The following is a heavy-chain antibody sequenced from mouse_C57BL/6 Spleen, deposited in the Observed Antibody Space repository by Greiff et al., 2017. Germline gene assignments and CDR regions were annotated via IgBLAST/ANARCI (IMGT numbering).Heavy chain of an antibody. CDR3: ARDYDDDDSPYAMDD. D-gene: IGHD2-4*01. CDR2: IYPGSGST. V-gene: IGHV1-55*01. Sequence: QVQLQQPGAELVKPGASVKMSCKASGYTFTSYWITWVKQRPGQGLEWIGDIYPGSGSTNYNEKFKSKATLTVDTSSSTAYMRLSNLTSEDSAVYYCARDYDDDDSPYAMDDWGQRTSVTVSS. J-gene: IGHJ4*01. CDR1: GYTFTSYW.